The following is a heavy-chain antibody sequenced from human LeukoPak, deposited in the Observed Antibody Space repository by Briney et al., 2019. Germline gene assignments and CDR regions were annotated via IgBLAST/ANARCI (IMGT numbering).Heavy chain of an antibody. D-gene: IGHD5-18*01. CDR3: ACVDTAMVPLNY. V-gene: IGHV3-21*01. CDR1: GFTFSSYS. Sequence: GGSLRLSCAASGFTFSSYSMNWVRQAPGKGLEWVSSISSSSSYIYYADSVKGRFTISRDNAKNSLYLQMNSLRAEDTAVYYCACVDTAMVPLNYWGQGTLVTVSS. CDR2: ISSSSSYI. J-gene: IGHJ4*02.